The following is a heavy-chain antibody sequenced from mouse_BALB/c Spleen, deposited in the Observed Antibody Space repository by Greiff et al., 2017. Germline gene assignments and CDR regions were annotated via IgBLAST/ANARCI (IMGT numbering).Heavy chain of an antibody. CDR1: GFAFSSYD. V-gene: IGHV5-12-1*01. D-gene: IGHD1-1*01. J-gene: IGHJ4*01. CDR3: ARRTLYGSSYAMDY. Sequence: EVQGVESGGGLVKPGGSLKLSCAASGFAFSSYDMSWVRQTPEKRLEWVAYISSGGSYTYYPDSVKGRFTISRDNAKNTLYLQMSSLKSEDTAMYYCARRTLYGSSYAMDYWGQGTSVTVSS. CDR2: ISSGGSYT.